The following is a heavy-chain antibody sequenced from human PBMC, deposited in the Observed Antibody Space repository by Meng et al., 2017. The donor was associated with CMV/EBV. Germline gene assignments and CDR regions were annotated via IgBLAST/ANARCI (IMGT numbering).Heavy chain of an antibody. D-gene: IGHD5-24*01. CDR3: AKVYYGYNYWDPFDY. Sequence: GGSLRLSCAASGFTFSSYAMSWVRQAPGKGLEWVSAISGSGGSTYYADSVKGRFTISRDNSKNTPYLQMNSLRAEDTAVYYCAKVYYGYNYWDPFDYWGQGTLVTVSS. J-gene: IGHJ4*02. CDR1: GFTFSSYA. CDR2: ISGSGGST. V-gene: IGHV3-23*01.